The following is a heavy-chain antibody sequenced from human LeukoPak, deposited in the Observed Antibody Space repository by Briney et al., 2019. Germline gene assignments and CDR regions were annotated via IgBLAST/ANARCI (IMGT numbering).Heavy chain of an antibody. CDR1: GFTVSSNY. Sequence: GGFLRLSCAASGFTVSSNYMSWVRQAPGKGLEWVSVIYSGGSTYYADSVKGRFTISRDNSKNTLYLQMNSLRAEDTAVYYCATTRPYGTTWAGAFEDWGQGAPVTVSS. CDR3: ATTRPYGTTWAGAFED. CDR2: IYSGGST. V-gene: IGHV3-53*01. D-gene: IGHD6-19*01. J-gene: IGHJ4*01.